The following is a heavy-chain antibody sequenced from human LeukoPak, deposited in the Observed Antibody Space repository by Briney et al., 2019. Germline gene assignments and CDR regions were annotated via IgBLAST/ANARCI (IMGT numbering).Heavy chain of an antibody. CDR1: GGSISSSSYY. CDR2: IYYSGST. J-gene: IGHJ5*02. V-gene: IGHV4-39*07. Sequence: PSETLSLTCTVSGGSISSSSYYWDWIRQPPVKGLEWIGSIYYSGSTYYNPSLKSRVTISVDTSKNQFSLKLSSVTAADTAVYYCARRSGGSLINWFDPWGQGTLVTVSS. D-gene: IGHD2-15*01. CDR3: ARRSGGSLINWFDP.